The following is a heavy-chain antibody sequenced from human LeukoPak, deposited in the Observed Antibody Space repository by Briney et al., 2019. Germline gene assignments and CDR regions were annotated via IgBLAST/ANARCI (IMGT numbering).Heavy chain of an antibody. D-gene: IGHD5-24*01. CDR3: ARQNMATIIH. V-gene: IGHV4-39*01. Sequence: PSETLSLTCTVSGGPISSSSYYWGWIRQPPGKGLEWIGSIYYSGNTDYNPSLKSRVTISVDASKKQFSLELSSVTAADTAVYYCARQNMATIIHWGQGTLVTVSS. J-gene: IGHJ4*02. CDR1: GGPISSSSYY. CDR2: IYYSGNT.